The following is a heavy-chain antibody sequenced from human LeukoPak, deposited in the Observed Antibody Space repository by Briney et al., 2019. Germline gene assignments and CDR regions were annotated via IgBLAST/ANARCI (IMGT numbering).Heavy chain of an antibody. Sequence: PGGSLRLSCAASGFTFSDHYMDWVRQAPGKGLEWVGRTRNKANSYTTEYAASVKGRFTISRDDSKNSLYLQMNSLKTEDTAVYYCARTVFWSGNHFDYWGQGTLVTVSS. V-gene: IGHV3-72*01. J-gene: IGHJ4*02. CDR2: TRNKANSYTT. CDR3: ARTVFWSGNHFDY. D-gene: IGHD3-3*01. CDR1: GFTFSDHY.